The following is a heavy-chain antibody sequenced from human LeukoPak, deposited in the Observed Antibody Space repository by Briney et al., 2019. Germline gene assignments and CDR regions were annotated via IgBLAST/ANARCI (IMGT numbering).Heavy chain of an antibody. CDR1: GFPFSSYA. D-gene: IGHD2-15*01. Sequence: GGSLRLSCAASGFPFSSYAMGWVRQAPGKGLEWVSTSGRAGGTYYVDSVKGRFTISRDNSRNTLYLHMNGLRAEDTAVYYCTKRDSQSFFEYWGQGTLVTVSS. CDR2: SGRAGGT. CDR3: TKRDSQSFFEY. J-gene: IGHJ4*02. V-gene: IGHV3-23*01.